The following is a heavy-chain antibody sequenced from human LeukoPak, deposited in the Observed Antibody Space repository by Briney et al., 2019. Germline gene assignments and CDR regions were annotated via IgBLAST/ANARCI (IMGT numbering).Heavy chain of an antibody. J-gene: IGHJ4*02. CDR1: GYSISSGYY. D-gene: IGHD4-17*01. CDR3: ARVSTVILFYFDY. CDR2: IYHSGTT. V-gene: IGHV4-38-2*02. Sequence: SETLSLTCTVSGYSISSGYYWGLIRQPPGKGLEWIGSIYHSGTTYYNPSLKSRVTISVDTSKNQFSLKLSSVTAADTAVYYCARVSTVILFYFDYWGQGTLVTASS.